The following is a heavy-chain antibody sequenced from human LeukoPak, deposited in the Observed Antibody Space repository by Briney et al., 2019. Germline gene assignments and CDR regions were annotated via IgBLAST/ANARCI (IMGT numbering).Heavy chain of an antibody. J-gene: IGHJ4*02. CDR1: GFTFSSYW. Sequence: GGSLRLSCAASGFTFSSYWMSWVRQAPGKGLEWVANIKQDGSEKYYVDSVKGRFTISRDNAKNSLYLQMNSLRAEDTAVYYCARGSGYYLGHFDYWGQGTLVTVSS. D-gene: IGHD3-22*01. V-gene: IGHV3-7*01. CDR3: ARGSGYYLGHFDY. CDR2: IKQDGSEK.